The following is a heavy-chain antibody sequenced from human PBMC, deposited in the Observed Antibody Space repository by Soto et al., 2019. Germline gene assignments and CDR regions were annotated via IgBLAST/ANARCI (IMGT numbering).Heavy chain of an antibody. CDR1: GGSFSGYY. D-gene: IGHD2-8*01. CDR3: ARRGYYAISAFDI. Sequence: PSETLSLTCAVYGGSFSGYYWTWIRQPPGTGLEWIGEINHSGSTNYNPSLKSRVTISVDTSKNQFSLKLSSVTAADTAVYYCARRGYYAISAFDIWGQGTMVTVSS. CDR2: INHSGST. J-gene: IGHJ3*02. V-gene: IGHV4-34*01.